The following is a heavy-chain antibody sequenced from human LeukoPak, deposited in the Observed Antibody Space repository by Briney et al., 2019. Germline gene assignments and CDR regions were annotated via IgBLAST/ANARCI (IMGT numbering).Heavy chain of an antibody. J-gene: IGHJ4*02. CDR3: ARERMYYYDSSGTDY. Sequence: PGGSLRLSCAASGFTFSSYAMSWVRQAPGKGLEWVSVIYSGGSTYYADSVKGRFTISRDNSKNTLYLQMNSLRAEDTAVYYCARERMYYYDSSGTDYWGQGTLVTVSS. V-gene: IGHV3-66*01. D-gene: IGHD3-22*01. CDR2: IYSGGST. CDR1: GFTFSSYA.